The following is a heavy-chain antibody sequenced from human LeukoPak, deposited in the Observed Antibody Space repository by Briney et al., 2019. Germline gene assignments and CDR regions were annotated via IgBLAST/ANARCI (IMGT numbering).Heavy chain of an antibody. CDR1: GGSFSGYY. CDR2: INHSGSA. CDR3: ARGPGIAAAGPFDY. V-gene: IGHV4-34*01. J-gene: IGHJ4*02. D-gene: IGHD6-13*01. Sequence: SETLSLTCAVYGGSFSGYYWSWIRQPPGKGLEWIGEINHSGSANYNPSLKSRVTISVDTSKNQFSLELSSATAADTAVYYCARGPGIAAAGPFDYWGQGTLVTVSS.